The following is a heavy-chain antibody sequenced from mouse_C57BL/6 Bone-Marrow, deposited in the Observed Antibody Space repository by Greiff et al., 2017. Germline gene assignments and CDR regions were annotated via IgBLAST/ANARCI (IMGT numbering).Heavy chain of an antibody. CDR3: AREPIYYDYDGYYFDY. D-gene: IGHD2-4*01. Sequence: VQLQQPGAELVMPGASVKLSCKASGYTFTSYWMHWVKQRPGQGLEWIGEIDPSDSYTNYNQKFKGKSTLTVDKSSSTAYMQLSSLTSEDSAVYYCAREPIYYDYDGYYFDYWGQGTTLTVSS. CDR2: IDPSDSYT. J-gene: IGHJ2*01. CDR1: GYTFTSYW. V-gene: IGHV1-69*01.